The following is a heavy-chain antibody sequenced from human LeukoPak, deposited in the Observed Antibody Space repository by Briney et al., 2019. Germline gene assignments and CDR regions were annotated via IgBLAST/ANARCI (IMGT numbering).Heavy chain of an antibody. D-gene: IGHD3/OR15-3a*01. Sequence: GGSLRLSCAASGFTFSDYEMTWVRHSPGKGLEWISYISSDGSYIYYADSVKGRFTISRDNAKNSVYLQMNSLRVEDTAVCYCARDRTGDLDYWGQGTLVSVSS. V-gene: IGHV3-48*03. J-gene: IGHJ4*02. CDR3: ARDRTGDLDY. CDR1: GFTFSDYE. CDR2: ISSDGSYI.